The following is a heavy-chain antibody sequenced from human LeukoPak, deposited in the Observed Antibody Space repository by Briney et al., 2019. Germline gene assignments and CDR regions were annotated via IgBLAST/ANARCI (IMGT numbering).Heavy chain of an antibody. D-gene: IGHD7-27*01. Sequence: GGSLRLSCAASGFTFSSYAMSWVRQAPGKGLGWVSAISGSGGSTYYADSVKGRFTISRDNSKNTLYLQMNSLRAEDTAVYYCAKDTRLGIPTFLDYWGQGTLVTVSS. V-gene: IGHV3-23*01. CDR2: ISGSGGST. CDR3: AKDTRLGIPTFLDY. CDR1: GFTFSSYA. J-gene: IGHJ4*02.